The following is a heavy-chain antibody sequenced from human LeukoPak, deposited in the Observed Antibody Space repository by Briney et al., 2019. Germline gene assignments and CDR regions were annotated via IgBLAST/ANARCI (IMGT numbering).Heavy chain of an antibody. CDR1: GFTFDDYA. V-gene: IGHV3-9*01. CDR2: ISWNSGSI. D-gene: IGHD2-21*01. CDR3: AKGVHIVVVPVPVDY. Sequence: PGGSLRLSCAASGFTFDDYAMHWVRQAPGKGLEWVSGISWNSGSIGYADSVKGRFTISRDNAKNSLYLQMNSLRAEDTAVYYCAKGVHIVVVPVPVDYWGQGTLVTVSS. J-gene: IGHJ4*02.